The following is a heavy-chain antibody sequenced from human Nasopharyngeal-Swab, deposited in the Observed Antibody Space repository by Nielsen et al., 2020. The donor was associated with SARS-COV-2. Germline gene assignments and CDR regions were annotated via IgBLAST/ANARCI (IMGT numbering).Heavy chain of an antibody. D-gene: IGHD3-22*01. J-gene: IGHJ3*02. V-gene: IGHV7-4-1*02. Sequence: ASVKVSCKASGYTFTVYPVNWVRQAPGQGLEWMGWINTNTGNPTYAQGFTGRFVFSLDTSVSTAYLQINSLKADDTAVYYCARDGTLMEYYYDTSSYSDAFDIWGQGTMVTVSS. CDR3: ARDGTLMEYYYDTSSYSDAFDI. CDR2: INTNTGNP. CDR1: GYTFTVYP.